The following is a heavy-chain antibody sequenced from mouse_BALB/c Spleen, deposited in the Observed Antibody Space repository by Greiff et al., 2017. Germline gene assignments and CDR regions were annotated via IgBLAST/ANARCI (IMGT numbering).Heavy chain of an antibody. D-gene: IGHD1-2*01. V-gene: IGHV5-6-5*01. CDR3: ERGADGLYWYFDV. Sequence: DVMLVESGGGLVKPGGSLKLSCAASGFTFSSYAMSWVRQTPEKRLEWVASISSGGSTYYPDSVKGRITISRDNARNILYLQMSSRRSEDTAMYYCERGADGLYWYFDVWGAGTTVTVSS. J-gene: IGHJ1*01. CDR2: ISSGGST. CDR1: GFTFSSYA.